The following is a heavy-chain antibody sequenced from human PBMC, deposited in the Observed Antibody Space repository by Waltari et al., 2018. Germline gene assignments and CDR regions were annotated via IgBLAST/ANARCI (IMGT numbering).Heavy chain of an antibody. CDR3: ARGKGGSSWFFDY. Sequence: EVQVVESGGGLVKPGGSHRLSCAGSGFTFSDYTFNWVREAPGKGVGWVSSKSSSSSYKQYADSVKGRFTISRDNAKNSMYLQMNSLRVEDTGVYYCARGKGGSSWFFDYWGQGALVTVSS. D-gene: IGHD6-13*01. V-gene: IGHV3-21*01. CDR2: KSSSSSYK. J-gene: IGHJ4*02. CDR1: GFTFSDYT.